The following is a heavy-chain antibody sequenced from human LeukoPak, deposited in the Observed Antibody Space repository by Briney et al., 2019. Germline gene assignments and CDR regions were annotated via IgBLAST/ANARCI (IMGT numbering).Heavy chain of an antibody. Sequence: GGSLRLSCAASGFTFSDSYMTWIRQAPGKGLEWVSFISNSGDSIYYADSVKGRFTTSGDNAKNSLFLQMNSLRAEDTALYYCARSRHSYDSTGFPHYWGQGTLVTVSS. CDR3: ARSRHSYDSTGFPHY. CDR2: ISNSGDSI. CDR1: GFTFSDSY. V-gene: IGHV3-11*01. D-gene: IGHD3-22*01. J-gene: IGHJ4*02.